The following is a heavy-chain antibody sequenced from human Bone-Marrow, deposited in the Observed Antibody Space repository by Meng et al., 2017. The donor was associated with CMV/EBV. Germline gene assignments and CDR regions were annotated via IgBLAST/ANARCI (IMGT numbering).Heavy chain of an antibody. Sequence: GESLKISCAASGFTFSDYYMSWIRQAPGKGLEWVSYISSSGSTIYYADSVKGRFTISRDNAKNSLYLQMNSLRAEDTAVYYCARDFGTSSWFPPLYYFDYWGQGTLVTVSS. CDR3: ARDFGTSSWFPPLYYFDY. CDR2: ISSSGSTI. V-gene: IGHV3-11*04. J-gene: IGHJ4*02. CDR1: GFTFSDYY. D-gene: IGHD6-13*01.